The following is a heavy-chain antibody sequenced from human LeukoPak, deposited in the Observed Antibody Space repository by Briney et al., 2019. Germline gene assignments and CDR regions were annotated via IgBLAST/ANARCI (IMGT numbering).Heavy chain of an antibody. Sequence: GGSLRLSCAASGFTFSGYSLNWVRQAPGKGLEWVSYISSSSSTIYYADSVKGRFTISRDNAKNSLYLQMNSLRAEDTAVYYCARDLRRAGYSSSWYGGSYYGMDVWGQGTTVTVSS. V-gene: IGHV3-48*01. CDR1: GFTFSGYS. CDR2: ISSSSSTI. J-gene: IGHJ6*02. CDR3: ARDLRRAGYSSSWYGGSYYGMDV. D-gene: IGHD6-13*01.